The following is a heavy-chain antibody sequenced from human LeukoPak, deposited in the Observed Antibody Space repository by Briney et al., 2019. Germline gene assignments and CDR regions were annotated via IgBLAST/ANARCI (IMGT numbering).Heavy chain of an antibody. V-gene: IGHV1-46*01. D-gene: IGHD3-3*01. J-gene: IGHJ6*02. CDR3: ARDLITIFGVVIIVARAEYGMDV. CDR2: INPSGGST. CDR1: GYTFTSYY. Sequence: ASVKVSCTASGYTFTSYYMHWVRQAPGQGLEWMGIINPSGGSTSYAQKFQGRVTMTRDTSTSTVYMELSSLRSEDTAVYYCARDLITIFGVVIIVARAEYGMDVWGQGTTVTVSS.